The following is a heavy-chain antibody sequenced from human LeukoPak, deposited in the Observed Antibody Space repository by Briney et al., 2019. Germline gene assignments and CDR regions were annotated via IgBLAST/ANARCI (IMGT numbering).Heavy chain of an antibody. J-gene: IGHJ4*02. CDR2: IYYSGST. D-gene: IGHD3-3*01. CDR3: ARQGIGGYFDY. CDR1: GYSISSSNW. Sequence: SDTLSLTCAVSGYSISSSNWWGWIRQPPGKGLEWIGYIYYSGSTNYNPSLKSRVTMSVVTSKSQFSLELNSVTAADTAVYYCARQGIGGYFDYWGQGNLVTVSS. V-gene: IGHV4-28*01.